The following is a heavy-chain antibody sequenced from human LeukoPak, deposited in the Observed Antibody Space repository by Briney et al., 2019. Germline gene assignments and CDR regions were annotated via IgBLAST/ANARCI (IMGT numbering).Heavy chain of an antibody. D-gene: IGHD3-22*01. Sequence: ASVKVSCKASGYTFTSYGISWVRQAPGQGLEWMGGIIPIFGTTKYAQKFQGRVTITADESTSTAYMEVSSLRSEDTAVYYCAREGVDYYDSSAYLDYWGQGTLVTVSS. CDR2: IIPIFGTT. V-gene: IGHV1-69*13. CDR1: GYTFTSYG. J-gene: IGHJ4*02. CDR3: AREGVDYYDSSAYLDY.